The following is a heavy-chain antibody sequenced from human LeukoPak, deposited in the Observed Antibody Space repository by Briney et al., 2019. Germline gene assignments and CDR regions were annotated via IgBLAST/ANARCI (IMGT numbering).Heavy chain of an antibody. V-gene: IGHV3-21*01. Sequence: GGSLRLSCAASGFTFSSYTMNWVRQAPGKGLEWVSFISTSSSYIYYADSVKGRFTISRDNAKNSLFLQMNSLRAEGTAVYYCAKDMHYYDSSGYYYWGQGTLVTVSS. CDR1: GFTFSSYT. D-gene: IGHD3-22*01. CDR3: AKDMHYYDSSGYYY. J-gene: IGHJ4*02. CDR2: ISTSSSYI.